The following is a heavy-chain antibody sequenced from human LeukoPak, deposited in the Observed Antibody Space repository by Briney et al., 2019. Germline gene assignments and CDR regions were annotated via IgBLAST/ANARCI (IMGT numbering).Heavy chain of an antibody. V-gene: IGHV1-69*13. CDR1: GGTFSSYA. CDR2: IIPIFGTT. Sequence: SVNVSCKASGGTFSSYAISWVRQAPGQGLEWMGGIIPIFGTTNYAQQLQGRVTISADESTRTAYMGPGSGRSEDTAVYYCALLASTVVTRFDYWGQGTLVTVSS. CDR3: ALLASTVVTRFDY. J-gene: IGHJ4*02. D-gene: IGHD4-23*01.